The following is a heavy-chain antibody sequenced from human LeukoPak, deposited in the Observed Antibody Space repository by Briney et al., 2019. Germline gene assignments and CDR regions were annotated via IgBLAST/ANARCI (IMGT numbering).Heavy chain of an antibody. CDR1: GFTFSTYW. V-gene: IGHV3-66*01. CDR3: ATDIRSSPLGF. J-gene: IGHJ4*01. Sequence: GGSLRLSCVASGFTFSTYWMNWVRQAPGKGLEWVSIIYAGGSTYYADSVKGRFTISRDSSNNTLFLQMSNLRADDSGLYYCATDIRSSPLGFWGHGTLVTVSS. D-gene: IGHD3-9*01. CDR2: IYAGGST.